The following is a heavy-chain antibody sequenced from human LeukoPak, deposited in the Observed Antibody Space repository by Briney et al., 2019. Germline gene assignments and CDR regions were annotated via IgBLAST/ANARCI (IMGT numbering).Heavy chain of an antibody. J-gene: IGHJ6*03. CDR2: ISSDGNKK. V-gene: IGHV3-30*12. CDR1: GFTFSNYG. CDR3: AKCSGWFVRGKDYYYYYMDV. Sequence: PGGSLRLSCAASGFTFSNYGMHWVRQAPGKGLEWVAVISSDGNKKDYADSVKGRFTISRDNSKDTLYLQMNSLRAEDTAVYYCAKCSGWFVRGKDYYYYYMDVWGKGTTVTVSS. D-gene: IGHD6-19*01.